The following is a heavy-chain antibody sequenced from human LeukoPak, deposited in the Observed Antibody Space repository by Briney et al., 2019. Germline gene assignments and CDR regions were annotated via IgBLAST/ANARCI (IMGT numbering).Heavy chain of an antibody. Sequence: SETLSLTCAVYGGSFSGYYWSWIRQPPGKGLEWIGEINHSGSTNYNPSLKSRVTISVDTSKNQFSLKLSSVTAADTAVYYCASWGIAVAPYWGQGTLVTVSS. V-gene: IGHV4-34*01. CDR1: GGSFSGYY. CDR3: ASWGIAVAPY. CDR2: INHSGST. J-gene: IGHJ4*02. D-gene: IGHD6-19*01.